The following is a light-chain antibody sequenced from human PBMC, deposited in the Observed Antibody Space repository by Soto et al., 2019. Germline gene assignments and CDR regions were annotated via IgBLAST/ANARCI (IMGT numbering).Light chain of an antibody. CDR1: SSNIKSNY. V-gene: IGLV1-47*01. CDR3: ATWDDSLSGYV. J-gene: IGLJ1*01. Sequence: QSVLTQPPSASGTPGQRVTISCSGSSSNIKSNYVYWYQQLPGTAPKLLIYRNDQRPSGVPDRFSGSKSGTSASLAISGIRSEDEADYYCATWDDSLSGYVFGTGTKVTVL. CDR2: RND.